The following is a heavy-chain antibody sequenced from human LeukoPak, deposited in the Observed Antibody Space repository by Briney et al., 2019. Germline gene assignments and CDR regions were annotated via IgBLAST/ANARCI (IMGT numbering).Heavy chain of an antibody. D-gene: IGHD5-12*01. CDR1: GFPFSSYG. CDR2: ITYDGSNG. CDR3: AKRATDDALDI. Sequence: GRSLRLSCAASGFPFSSYGIHWVRQAPGNGLGWVAVITYDGSNGYFADSVKGRFTISRDNSRNTLSLQMNSLRPEDTAVYYCAKRATDDALDIWGRGTMVTVSS. V-gene: IGHV3-30*18. J-gene: IGHJ3*02.